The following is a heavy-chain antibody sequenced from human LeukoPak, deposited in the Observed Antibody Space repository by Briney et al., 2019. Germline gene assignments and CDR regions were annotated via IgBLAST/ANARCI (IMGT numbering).Heavy chain of an antibody. CDR2: IYSGGST. J-gene: IGHJ4*02. Sequence: GGSLRLSCAASGFTVSSNYMSWARQAPGKGLEWVSVIYSGGSTYYADSVKGRFTISRDNSKNTLYLQMNSLRAEDTAVYYCARAQCIQLPFDYWGQGTLVTVFS. CDR3: ARAQCIQLPFDY. V-gene: IGHV3-66*02. CDR1: GFTVSSNY. D-gene: IGHD5-18*01.